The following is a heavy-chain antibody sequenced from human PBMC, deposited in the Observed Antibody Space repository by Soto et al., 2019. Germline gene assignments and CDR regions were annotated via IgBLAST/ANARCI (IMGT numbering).Heavy chain of an antibody. CDR1: GDSISSFY. Sequence: QVQLQESGPGLVKPSETLSLTRTVSGDSISSFYWTWIRQPPGKGLEWVGYIFSSGSTNYNPSLKSRVTISVDTSENQFSLKLTSVTAADTAVYYCARVGYCSSTPCWPIGYFEYWGQGTLVTVSS. D-gene: IGHD2-2*01. CDR2: IFSSGST. CDR3: ARVGYCSSTPCWPIGYFEY. V-gene: IGHV4-59*01. J-gene: IGHJ4*02.